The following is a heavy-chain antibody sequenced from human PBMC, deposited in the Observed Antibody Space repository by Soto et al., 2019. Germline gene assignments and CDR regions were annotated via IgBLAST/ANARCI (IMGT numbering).Heavy chain of an antibody. J-gene: IGHJ5*02. D-gene: IGHD1-26*01. CDR1: GASVSSGY. V-gene: IGHV4-59*02. CDR3: ARSYYDSTGFAVDP. Sequence: QTQLQESGPGLVKPSETLSLTCTVSGASVSSGYWSWIRQSPGKGLEWIGFMYFGGSFNYNPSLTSRATLSVDTSKNQFSLNLTSVPAADTAVYYCARSYYDSTGFAVDPWGQGTLVTVSS. CDR2: MYFGGSF.